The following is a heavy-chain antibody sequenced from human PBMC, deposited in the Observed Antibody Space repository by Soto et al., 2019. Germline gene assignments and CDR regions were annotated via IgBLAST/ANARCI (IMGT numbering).Heavy chain of an antibody. CDR1: GFTFSSYA. CDR2: ISGSGGST. CDR3: ARVGGHCGDYAIFDY. J-gene: IGHJ4*02. Sequence: GGSLRLSCAASGFTFSSYAMSWVRQAPGKGLEWVSAISGSGGSTYYADSVKGRFTISRDNSKNTLYMQMNSLRAEDTAVYYCARVGGHCGDYAIFDYWGQGTLVTVSS. V-gene: IGHV3-23*01. D-gene: IGHD4-17*01.